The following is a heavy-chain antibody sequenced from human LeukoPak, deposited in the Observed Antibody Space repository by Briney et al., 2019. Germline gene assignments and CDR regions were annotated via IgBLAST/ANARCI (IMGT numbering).Heavy chain of an antibody. CDR3: ARGTKYYYGSGSTPPFDY. D-gene: IGHD3-10*01. J-gene: IGHJ4*02. CDR2: ISSSGST. V-gene: IGHV4-4*07. Sequence: PSETLSLTCTVSGGSISTYYWSWIRQPAGKGLEWIGRISSSGSTNYNPSLKSRVTISVDTSKNQFSLKLSSVTAADTAVYYCARGTKYYYGSGSTPPFDYWGQGTLVTVSS. CDR1: GGSISTYY.